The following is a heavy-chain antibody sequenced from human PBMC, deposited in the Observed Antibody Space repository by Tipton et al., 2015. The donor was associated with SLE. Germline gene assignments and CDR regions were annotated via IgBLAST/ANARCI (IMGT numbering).Heavy chain of an antibody. CDR2: TYYTGST. CDR1: GGSISSDSYY. Sequence: TLSLTCTVSGGSISSDSYYWGWIRQPPGKGLEWIGSTYYTGSTYSNPSLKSRVTISVDTSKNQFSLKLSSVTAADTAVYYCARDPDDGGYYFDYWGQGTLVTVSS. CDR3: ARDPDDGGYYFDY. J-gene: IGHJ4*02. V-gene: IGHV4-39*07.